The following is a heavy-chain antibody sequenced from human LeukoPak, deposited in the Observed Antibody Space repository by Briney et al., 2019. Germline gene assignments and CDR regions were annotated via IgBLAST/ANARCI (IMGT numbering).Heavy chain of an antibody. D-gene: IGHD1-7*01. J-gene: IGHJ4*02. CDR1: GVTFRSYW. CDR3: AGGELLLDY. CDR2: INGDGSST. Sequence: GGSLRLSCAASGVTFRSYWMHWVRQAPGKGLVWVSRINGDGSSTSCADSVKGRFNISRDNAKNTLYLQMNSLRAEDTAVYYCAGGELLLDYWGQGTLVTVSS. V-gene: IGHV3-74*01.